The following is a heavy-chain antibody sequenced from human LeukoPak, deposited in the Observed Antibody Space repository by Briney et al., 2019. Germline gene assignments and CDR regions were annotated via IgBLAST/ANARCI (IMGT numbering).Heavy chain of an antibody. J-gene: IGHJ3*01. CDR2: MSGSGGST. CDR1: GFTFSRYA. CDR3: ARDGLDSSGPAAFDV. D-gene: IGHD3-22*01. V-gene: IGHV3-23*01. Sequence: GGSLRLSCAASGFTFSRYAMTWVRQAPGKGLEWVSGMSGSGGSTYYPDSVKGRFTIYRDNSKTTLYLQMHSPRSEDTAVYYCARDGLDSSGPAAFDVWGQGAMVTVSS.